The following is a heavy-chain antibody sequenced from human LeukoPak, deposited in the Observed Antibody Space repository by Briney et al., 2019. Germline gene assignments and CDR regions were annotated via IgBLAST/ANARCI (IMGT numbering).Heavy chain of an antibody. D-gene: IGHD5-12*01. CDR2: TYSGGST. Sequence: GGSLRLSCAASGFIVSGYYMSWVRQAPGKGLEWVSLTYSGGSTYYADSVKGRFTISRDNSKNTLYLQMSSLRAEDTAVFYCVKRSYSGTYYYDYWGQGTLVTVSS. V-gene: IGHV3-66*01. CDR3: VKRSYSGTYYYDY. CDR1: GFIVSGYY. J-gene: IGHJ4*02.